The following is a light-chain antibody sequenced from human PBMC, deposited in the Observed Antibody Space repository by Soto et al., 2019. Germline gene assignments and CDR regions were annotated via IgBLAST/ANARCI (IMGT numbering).Light chain of an antibody. V-gene: IGKV3-20*01. CDR3: QQYGSSPRT. CDR1: QSVSSHY. Sequence: ESVXTXXPGTLSLSPGERATLSCRASQSVSSHYLAWYQQEPGQAPRLLIYGTSSRATGIPDRFSGSGSGTDFTLTISRLEPEDFAVYYCQQYGSSPRTFGQGTKVDIK. J-gene: IGKJ1*01. CDR2: GTS.